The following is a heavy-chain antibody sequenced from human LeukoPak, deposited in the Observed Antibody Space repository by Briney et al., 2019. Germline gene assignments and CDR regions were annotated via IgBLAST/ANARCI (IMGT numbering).Heavy chain of an antibody. CDR2: INPSGGGT. J-gene: IGHJ5*02. V-gene: IGHV1-46*01. D-gene: IGHD3-3*01. CDR1: GYIFTSYD. CDR3: ARDFYYDFWSGPRRNWFDP. Sequence: ASVKISSKTSGYIFTSYDMHWVRQAPGQGIEWMGMINPSGGGTIYAQKFQGRVTMTRDMSTTTVYMELSSLRSEDTAVYYCARDFYYDFWSGPRRNWFDPWGQGTLVTVSS.